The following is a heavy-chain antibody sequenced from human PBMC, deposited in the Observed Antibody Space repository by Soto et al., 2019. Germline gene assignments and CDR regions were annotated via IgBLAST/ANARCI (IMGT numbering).Heavy chain of an antibody. CDR2: IIPIFGTA. V-gene: IGHV1-69*13. Sequence: SVKVSCKASGGTFSSYAISWVRQAPGQGLEWMGGIIPIFGTANYAQKFQGRVTITADESTSTAYMELSSLRSEDTAVYYCARGEISSITIFGVPPPRYFDYWGQGTLVTVSS. CDR3: ARGEISSITIFGVPPPRYFDY. D-gene: IGHD3-3*01. J-gene: IGHJ4*02. CDR1: GGTFSSYA.